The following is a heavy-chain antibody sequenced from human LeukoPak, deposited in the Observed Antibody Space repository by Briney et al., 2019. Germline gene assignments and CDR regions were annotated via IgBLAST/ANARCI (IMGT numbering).Heavy chain of an antibody. CDR2: IIPIFGTA. V-gene: IGHV1-69*13. Sequence: GASVKVSCKSSGYTFTGYYMHWVRQAPGQGLEWMGGIIPIFGTANYAQKFQGRVTITADESTSTAYMELSSLRSEDTAVYYCARDPIGSSWSNWFDPWGQGTLVTVSS. CDR1: GYTFTGYY. CDR3: ARDPIGSSWSNWFDP. J-gene: IGHJ5*02. D-gene: IGHD6-13*01.